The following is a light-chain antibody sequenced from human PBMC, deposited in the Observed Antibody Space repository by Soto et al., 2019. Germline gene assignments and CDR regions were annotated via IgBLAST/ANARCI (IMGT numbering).Light chain of an antibody. CDR1: QSVSSN. V-gene: IGKV3-15*01. Sequence: EIVMTQSPATLSVSPGERATLSCRASQSVSSNLAWYQQKPGQAPRLLIYGASTRATGIPARFSGSGSGTEFTLTISSLQSEDVAVYYCQPYNNWPPVTFGPGTKVDIK. CDR3: QPYNNWPPVT. J-gene: IGKJ3*01. CDR2: GAS.